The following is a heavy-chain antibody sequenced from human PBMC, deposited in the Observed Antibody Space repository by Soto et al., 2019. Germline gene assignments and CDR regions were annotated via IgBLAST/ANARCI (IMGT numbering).Heavy chain of an antibody. D-gene: IGHD3-10*01. CDR3: ARARHLWFGELLPRFDY. CDR2: IYYSGST. J-gene: IGHJ4*02. Sequence: SETLSLTCTVSGGSISSGDYYWSWIRQPPGKGLEWIGYIYYSGSTYYNPSLKSRVTISVDTSKNQLSLKLSSVTAADTAVYYCARARHLWFGELLPRFDYWGQGTLVTVSS. V-gene: IGHV4-30-4*01. CDR1: GGSISSGDYY.